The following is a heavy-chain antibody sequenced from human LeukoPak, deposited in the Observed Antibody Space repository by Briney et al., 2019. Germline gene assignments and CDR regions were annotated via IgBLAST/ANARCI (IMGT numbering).Heavy chain of an antibody. CDR1: GFTVSSNY. D-gene: IGHD7-27*01. V-gene: IGHV3-7*01. CDR3: ARDLTGD. CDR2: IKQDGSEK. J-gene: IGHJ4*02. Sequence: PGGSLRLSCAASGFTVSSNYMSWVRQAPGKGLEWVANIKQDGSEKYYVDSVKGRFTISRDNAKNSLYLQMNSLRAEDTAVYYCARDLTGDWGQGTLVTVSS.